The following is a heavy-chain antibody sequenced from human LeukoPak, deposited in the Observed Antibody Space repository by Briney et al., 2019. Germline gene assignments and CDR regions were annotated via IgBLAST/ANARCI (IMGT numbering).Heavy chain of an antibody. J-gene: IGHJ4*02. Sequence: GGSQRLSCEASGFSFSISWMHCVRDAPGRGLVCVSRINKDGRTINYADSVMGRFTISRDNAKNTLYLQMNSLRAEDTAVYYCARGWTGYYAIDNWGQGTLVTVSS. CDR1: GFSFSISW. CDR2: INKDGRTI. D-gene: IGHD3/OR15-3a*01. V-gene: IGHV3-74*01. CDR3: ARGWTGYYAIDN.